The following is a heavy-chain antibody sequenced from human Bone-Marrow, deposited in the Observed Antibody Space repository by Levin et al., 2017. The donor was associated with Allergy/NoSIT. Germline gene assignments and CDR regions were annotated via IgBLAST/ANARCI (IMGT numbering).Heavy chain of an antibody. Sequence: GGSLRLSCAASGFTFRNYSMNWVRQAPGKGLEWLSSISTSGTYIYYADSVKGRFTISRDNAKNSLYLQMNSLRAEDTSVYYCARDSSLLVGERQVSLVSLYYYYGMDVWGQGTTVTVSS. CDR1: GFTFRNYS. CDR3: ARDSSLLVGERQVSLVSLYYYYGMDV. J-gene: IGHJ6*02. CDR2: ISTSGTYI. D-gene: IGHD5/OR15-5a*01. V-gene: IGHV3-21*01.